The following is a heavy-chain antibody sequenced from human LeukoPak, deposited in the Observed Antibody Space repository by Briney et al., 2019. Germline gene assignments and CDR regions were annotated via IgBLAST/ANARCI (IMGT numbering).Heavy chain of an antibody. J-gene: IGHJ4*02. D-gene: IGHD2-21*01. CDR1: GGSISSSSYY. CDR2: IYYSGST. CDR3: ARDEYCGGDCYSSY. V-gene: IGHV4-39*07. Sequence: SETLSLTCTVSGGSISSSSYYWGWIRQPPGKGLEWIGSIYYSGSTYYNPSLKSRVTISVDTSKNQFSLKLSSVTAADTAVYYCARDEYCGGDCYSSYWGQGTLVTVSS.